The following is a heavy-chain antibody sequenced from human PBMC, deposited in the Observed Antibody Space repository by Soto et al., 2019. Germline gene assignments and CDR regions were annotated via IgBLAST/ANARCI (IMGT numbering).Heavy chain of an antibody. CDR3: ARAGTTMVRGVISGWFDP. CDR2: IYYSGST. D-gene: IGHD3-10*01. CDR1: GVSISSYY. J-gene: IGHJ5*02. V-gene: IGHV4-59*01. Sequence: PSETLSLTCTVSGVSISSYYWSWIRQPPGKGLEWIGYIYYSGSTNYNPSLKSRVTISVDTSKNQFSLKLSSVTAADTAVYYCARAGTTMVRGVISGWFDPWGQGTLVTVSS.